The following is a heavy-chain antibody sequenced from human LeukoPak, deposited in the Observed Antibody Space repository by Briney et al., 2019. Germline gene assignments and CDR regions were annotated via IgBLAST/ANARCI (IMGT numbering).Heavy chain of an antibody. CDR1: GFSLSTSGEG. CDR3: VHRTYYSDRSGYSPFDF. Sequence: SGPTLVKPTQTLTLTCTFSGFSLSTSGEGVGWIRQPPGKALEWLALIYWDDDKRYSPSLRSRLTITKDTSKNQAVLTMTNMHPVDTATYFCVHRTYYSDRSGYSPFDFWGQGTLVTVSS. V-gene: IGHV2-5*02. D-gene: IGHD3-22*01. CDR2: IYWDDDK. J-gene: IGHJ4*02.